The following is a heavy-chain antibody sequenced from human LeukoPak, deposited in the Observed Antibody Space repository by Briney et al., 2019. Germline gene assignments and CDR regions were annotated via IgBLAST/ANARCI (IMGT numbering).Heavy chain of an antibody. CDR1: GGTFSSYA. CDR3: ARDDGYCSGGSCFEYYYGMDV. V-gene: IGHV1-69*13. J-gene: IGHJ6*02. D-gene: IGHD2-15*01. Sequence: GASVKVSCKASGGTFSSYAISWVRQAPGQGLEWMGGIIPIFGTANYAQKFQGRVTITADESTSTAYMELSSLRSEDTAVYYCARDDGYCSGGSCFEYYYGMDVWGQGTTVTVSS. CDR2: IIPIFGTA.